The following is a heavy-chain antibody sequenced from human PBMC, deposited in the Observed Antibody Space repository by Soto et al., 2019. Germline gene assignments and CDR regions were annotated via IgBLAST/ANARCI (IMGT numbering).Heavy chain of an antibody. CDR2: ISYDGSNK. CDR3: AKAVNYYDSSGPLDV. V-gene: IGHV3-30*18. D-gene: IGHD3-22*01. Sequence: GGSLRLSCAASGFTFSSYGMHWVRQAPGKGLEWVAVISYDGSNKYYADSVKGRFTISRDNSKNTLYLQMNSLRAEDTAVYYCAKAVNYYDSSGPLDVWGQGTTVTVSS. J-gene: IGHJ6*02. CDR1: GFTFSSYG.